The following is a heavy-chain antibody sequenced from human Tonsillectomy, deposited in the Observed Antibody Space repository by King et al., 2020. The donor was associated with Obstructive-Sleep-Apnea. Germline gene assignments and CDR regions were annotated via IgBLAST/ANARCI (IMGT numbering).Heavy chain of an antibody. CDR2: ISYDGSNK. Sequence: VQLVESGGGVVQPGRSLRLSCAASGFTFSSYAMHWVRQAPGKGLEWGAVISYDGSNKYYADSVKGRFTISRDNSKNTLYLQMHSLRAEDTAVYYCARDPYYDSSGYYSSGFDYWGQGTLVTVSS. J-gene: IGHJ4*02. CDR1: GFTFSSYA. CDR3: ARDPYYDSSGYYSSGFDY. V-gene: IGHV3-30*04. D-gene: IGHD3-22*01.